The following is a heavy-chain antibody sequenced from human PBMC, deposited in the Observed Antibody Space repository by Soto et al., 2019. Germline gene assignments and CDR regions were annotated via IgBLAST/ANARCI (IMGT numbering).Heavy chain of an antibody. J-gene: IGHJ6*03. D-gene: IGHD2-15*01. CDR3: ARGRTGAYCSGGSSYRPWGYYYMDV. V-gene: IGHV1-8*01. CDR1: GYTFTSYD. CDR2: MNPNSGNT. Sequence: ASVKVSCKASGYTFTSYDINWVRQATGQGLEWMGWMNPNSGNTGYAQKFQGRVTMTRNTSISTAYMELSSLRSEDTAVYYCARGRTGAYCSGGSSYRPWGYYYMDVWGKGTTVTVSS.